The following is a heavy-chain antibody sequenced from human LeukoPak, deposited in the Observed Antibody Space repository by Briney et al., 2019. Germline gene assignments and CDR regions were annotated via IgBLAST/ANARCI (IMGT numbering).Heavy chain of an antibody. CDR3: ARIQAYGGNSEGYYFNY. Sequence: SGPALVKPTQTLTVTCTFSGFSLSTSGMCVSWIRQPPGKALEWLALTDWDDDKFYSTSLKTRLTISKGTSKNQVVLTMTNMDPVDTATYYCARIQAYGGNSEGYYFNYWGQGTLVTVSS. V-gene: IGHV2-70*01. CDR2: TDWDDDK. CDR1: GFSLSTSGMC. J-gene: IGHJ4*02. D-gene: IGHD4-23*01.